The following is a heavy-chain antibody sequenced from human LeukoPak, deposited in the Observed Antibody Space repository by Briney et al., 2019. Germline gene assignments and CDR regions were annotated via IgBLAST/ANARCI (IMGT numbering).Heavy chain of an antibody. CDR2: ISGSGSNT. V-gene: IGHV3-23*01. Sequence: PGGSLRLSCAASGFTFSSYAMSWVRQAPGKGLEWVSAISGSGSNTYYADSVKGRFTISRDNSKNTLYLQMNSLGAEDSAVYYCAKDGLAIRSPFDYWGQGTLVTVSS. CDR3: AKDGLAIRSPFDY. J-gene: IGHJ4*02. CDR1: GFTFSSYA. D-gene: IGHD2-2*02.